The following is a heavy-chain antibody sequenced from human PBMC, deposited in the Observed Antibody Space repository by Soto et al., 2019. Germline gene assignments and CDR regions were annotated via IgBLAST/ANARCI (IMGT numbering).Heavy chain of an antibody. CDR3: ARDREVATIDYYYYGMDV. J-gene: IGHJ6*02. CDR2: IYYSGST. V-gene: IGHV4-31*03. D-gene: IGHD5-12*01. Sequence: SETLSLTCTVSGVSISSGGYYWSWIRQHPGKGLEWIGYIYYSGSTYYNPSLKSRVTISVDTSKNQFSLKLSSVTAADTAVYYCARDREVATIDYYYYGMDVWGQGTTVTVSS. CDR1: GVSISSGGYY.